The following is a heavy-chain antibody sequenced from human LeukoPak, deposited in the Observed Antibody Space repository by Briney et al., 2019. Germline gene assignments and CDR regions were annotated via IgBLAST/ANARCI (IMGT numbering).Heavy chain of an antibody. V-gene: IGHV3-7*03. Sequence: GGSLRLSCVASGFTFSSYSMNWVRQAPGKGLEWVANIKQDGSEKYYVDSVKGRFTISRDNAKNSLYLQMNSLRAEDTAIYYCASGDFDLWGQGTLVTVSS. CDR3: ASGDFDL. CDR1: GFTFSSYS. D-gene: IGHD3-16*01. CDR2: IKQDGSEK. J-gene: IGHJ4*02.